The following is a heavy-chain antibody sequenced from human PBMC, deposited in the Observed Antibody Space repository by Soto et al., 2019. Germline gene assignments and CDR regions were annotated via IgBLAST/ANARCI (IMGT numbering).Heavy chain of an antibody. D-gene: IGHD3-3*01. CDR2: IIPIFGTA. CDR3: ARDSIPRGPTIFGVVRNGMDV. V-gene: IGHV1-69*06. J-gene: IGHJ6*02. Sequence: GASVKVSCKASGGTFSSYAISWVRQAPGQGLEWMGGIIPIFGTANYAQKFQGRVTITADKSTSTAYMELSSLRSEDTAVYYCARDSIPRGPTIFGVVRNGMDVWGQGTTVTVSS. CDR1: GGTFSSYA.